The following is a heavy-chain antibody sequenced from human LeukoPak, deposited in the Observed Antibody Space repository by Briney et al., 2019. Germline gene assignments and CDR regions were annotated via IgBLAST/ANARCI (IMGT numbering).Heavy chain of an antibody. CDR1: GGSISSKY. V-gene: IGHV4-59*01. J-gene: IGHJ4*02. Sequence: PSETLSLTCTVSGGSISSKYWSWIRQPPGKGLEWIGYIHYSGSTNFNPSLKSRVTISVDTSQNQFSLELSSVTAADTAVYYCTRHESAVGALFYWGQGSLVTVSS. CDR2: IHYSGST. D-gene: IGHD1-26*01. CDR3: TRHESAVGALFY.